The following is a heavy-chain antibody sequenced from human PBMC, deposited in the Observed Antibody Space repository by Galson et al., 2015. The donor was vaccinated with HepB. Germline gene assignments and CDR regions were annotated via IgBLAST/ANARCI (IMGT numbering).Heavy chain of an antibody. CDR1: GGTFSSYA. Sequence: SVKVSCKASGGTFSSYAISWVRQAPGQGLEWMGGIIPIFGTANYAQKFQGRVTITADESTSTAYMELSSLRSEDTAVYYCARAITIFGVVKDYYYYYMDVWGKGTTVTVSS. V-gene: IGHV1-69*13. J-gene: IGHJ6*03. D-gene: IGHD3-3*01. CDR3: ARAITIFGVVKDYYYYYMDV. CDR2: IIPIFGTA.